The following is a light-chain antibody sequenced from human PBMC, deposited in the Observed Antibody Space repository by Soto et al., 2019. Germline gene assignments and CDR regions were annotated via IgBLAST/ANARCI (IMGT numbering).Light chain of an antibody. V-gene: IGKV1-39*01. CDR2: AAS. CDR3: QQSYSTPFP. Sequence: DIQMTQSPSSLSASVGDIVTITCRASQSISSYLNWYQQKPGKAPKLLIYAASSLQSRVPSRFSGSGSGTEFTLTISSLQPEDFATYYCQQSYSTPFPFGPGTKVDIK. CDR1: QSISSY. J-gene: IGKJ3*01.